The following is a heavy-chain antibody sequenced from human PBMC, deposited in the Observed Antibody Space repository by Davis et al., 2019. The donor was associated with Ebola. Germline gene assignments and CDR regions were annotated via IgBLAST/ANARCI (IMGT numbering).Heavy chain of an antibody. J-gene: IGHJ6*04. V-gene: IGHV3-30-3*01. CDR1: GFTFSDYY. CDR3: ARSLRYGMDV. Sequence: GESLKISCATSGFTFSDYYTSWVRQAPGKGLEWVAVISYDGSNKYYADSVKGRFTISRDNSKNTLYLQMNSLRAEDTAVYYCARSLRYGMDVWGKGTTVTVSS. CDR2: ISYDGSNK.